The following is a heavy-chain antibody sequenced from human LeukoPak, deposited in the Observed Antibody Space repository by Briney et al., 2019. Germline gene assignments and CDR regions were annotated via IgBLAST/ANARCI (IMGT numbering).Heavy chain of an antibody. CDR2: IWYGGSNK. D-gene: IGHD4-17*01. Sequence: GGSLRLSCAASGFTFSSYGMHWVRQAPGKGLEWVAVIWYGGSNKYYADSGKGRFTIYRDNSKNTLYLQMNSLRAEDTALYYCARGYGDRLDCFDPWGQGTLVTVSS. CDR1: GFTFSSYG. CDR3: ARGYGDRLDCFDP. V-gene: IGHV3-33*01. J-gene: IGHJ5*02.